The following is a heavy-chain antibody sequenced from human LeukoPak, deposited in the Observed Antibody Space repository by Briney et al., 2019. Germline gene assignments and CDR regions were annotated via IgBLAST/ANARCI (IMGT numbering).Heavy chain of an antibody. CDR3: ARDYSSGYYYTA. V-gene: IGHV3-53*01. CDR2: IYSGGST. J-gene: IGHJ5*02. Sequence: GGSLILSCAASGFTVSSNYMSWVRQAPGKGLEWVSVIYSGGSTYYADSVKGRFTISRDNSKNTLCLQMNSLRAEDTAVYYCARDYSSGYYYTAWGQGTLVTVSS. D-gene: IGHD3-22*01. CDR1: GFTVSSNY.